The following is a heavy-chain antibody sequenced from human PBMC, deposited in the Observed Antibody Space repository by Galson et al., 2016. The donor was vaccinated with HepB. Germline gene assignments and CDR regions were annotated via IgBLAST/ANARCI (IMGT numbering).Heavy chain of an antibody. CDR3: ARDRFGFGSTHFDQ. CDR2: IDSSGST. CDR1: GGSISRYY. V-gene: IGHV4-59*01. J-gene: IGHJ4*02. D-gene: IGHD3-16*01. Sequence: SETPSLTCTVSGGSISRYYWHWIRQPPGKGLEWIGYIDSSGSTNSNLSLKSRVTISGDTSKNHFSLKMRSVTAADTALYYCARDRFGFGSTHFDQWGQGTHVIVSS.